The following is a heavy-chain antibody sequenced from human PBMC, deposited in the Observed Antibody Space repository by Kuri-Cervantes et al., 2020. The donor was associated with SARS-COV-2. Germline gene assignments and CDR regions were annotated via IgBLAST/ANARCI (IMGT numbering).Heavy chain of an antibody. J-gene: IGHJ3*02. CDR1: GGTFSSYA. Sequence: SVKVSCKASGGTFSSYAISWVRQAPGQGLEWMGGIIPIFGTANYAQKFQGRVTITADESTSTAYMELNSLRAEDTAVYYCAREQYYYDSSGYYYHAFDIWGQGTMVTVSS. CDR3: AREQYYYDSSGYYYHAFDI. V-gene: IGHV1-69*13. D-gene: IGHD3-22*01. CDR2: IIPIFGTA.